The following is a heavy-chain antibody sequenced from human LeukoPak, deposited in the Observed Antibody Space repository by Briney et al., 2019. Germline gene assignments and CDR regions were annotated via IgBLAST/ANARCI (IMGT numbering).Heavy chain of an antibody. Sequence: GGSLRLSCAVSGITLSNYAMSWDRQAPGKGLEWVAGISGSGGGTQYADSVKGRFTISRDNPKNTLYLQMNNLRGGDTAVCFCAKRGVVIRVILVGFHKEAYYFDSWGQGALVTVSS. CDR2: ISGSGGGT. CDR1: GITLSNYA. V-gene: IGHV3-23*01. J-gene: IGHJ4*02. D-gene: IGHD3-22*01. CDR3: AKRGVVIRVILVGFHKEAYYFDS.